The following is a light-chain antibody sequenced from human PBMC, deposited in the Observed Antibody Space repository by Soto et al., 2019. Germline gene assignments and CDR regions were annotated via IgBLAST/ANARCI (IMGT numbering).Light chain of an antibody. CDR1: SSDVGGYNY. Sequence: QSALTQPASVSGSPGQSITISCTGTSSDVGGYNYVSWYQQNPGKAPKLMIYEVSNRPSGVSDRFSGSKSGNTASLTISGLQAEDAADYYCSSYTSISTYVFGGGTKLTVL. CDR2: EVS. CDR3: SSYTSISTYV. V-gene: IGLV2-14*01. J-gene: IGLJ2*01.